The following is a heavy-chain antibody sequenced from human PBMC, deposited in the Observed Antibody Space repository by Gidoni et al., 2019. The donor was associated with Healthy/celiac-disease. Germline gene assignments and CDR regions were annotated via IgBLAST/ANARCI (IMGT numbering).Heavy chain of an antibody. CDR1: GFTFSSYA. D-gene: IGHD3-16*01. J-gene: IGHJ3*02. V-gene: IGHV3-23*01. CDR3: ANAPGGRPDAFDI. CDR2: IMGSGGST. Sequence: EVQLLESGGGWVQPGGSMRLPCAASGFTFSSYAMSWVRQAPGKGLEWVSAIMGSGGSTYYADSVKGRFTISRDNSKNTLYLQMNSLRAEDTAVYYCANAPGGRPDAFDIWGQGTMVTVSS.